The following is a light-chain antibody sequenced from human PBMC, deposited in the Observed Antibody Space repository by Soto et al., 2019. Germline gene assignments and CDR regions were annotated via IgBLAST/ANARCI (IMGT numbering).Light chain of an antibody. CDR3: QQYYSYPWT. CDR1: QTISSW. Sequence: DIQMTQSPSPLSGSVGDRVTITCRASQTISSWLAWYQQKPGKAPKLLIYAASSLQSGVPSRFSGSGSGTDFTLTISCLQSEDFATYYCQQYYSYPWTFGQGTKVDIK. J-gene: IGKJ1*01. V-gene: IGKV1-5*01. CDR2: AAS.